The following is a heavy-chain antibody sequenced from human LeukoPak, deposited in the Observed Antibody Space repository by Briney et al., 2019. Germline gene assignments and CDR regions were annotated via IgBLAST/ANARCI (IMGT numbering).Heavy chain of an antibody. CDR3: ARFLVVAATPNYFDY. CDR2: IYPGDSDT. D-gene: IGHD2-15*01. J-gene: IGHJ4*02. CDR1: GYSFTSYW. V-gene: IGHV5-51*01. Sequence: GESLKISCKGSGYSFTSYWIGWVRQMPGKGLEWMGIIYPGDSDTRYSPSFQGQVTISADTSISPVYLQWSSLKASDSAMYYCARFLVVAATPNYFDYWGQGTLVTVSS.